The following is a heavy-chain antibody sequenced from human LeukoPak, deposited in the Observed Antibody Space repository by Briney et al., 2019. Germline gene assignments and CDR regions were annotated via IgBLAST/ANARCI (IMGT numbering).Heavy chain of an antibody. CDR1: GLTFSTYR. Sequence: GGSLRLSCAASGLTFSTYRMNWVRQAPGKGLEWVSSISSSSSSIYYADSVKGRFTISRDNAKNSLYLQMNSLRAEDTAVYYCARALSTIYFMDVWGKGTTVTVSS. D-gene: IGHD2-2*01. CDR2: ISSSSSSI. CDR3: ARALSTIYFMDV. V-gene: IGHV3-21*01. J-gene: IGHJ6*03.